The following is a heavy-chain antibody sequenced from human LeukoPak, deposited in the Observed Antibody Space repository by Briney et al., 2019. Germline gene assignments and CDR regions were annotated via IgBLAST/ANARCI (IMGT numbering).Heavy chain of an antibody. Sequence: SQTLSLTCAISGDSVSSSSAAWSWIRQSPSRGLEWLGRTYYGSKWYYEYAVSVKSRITINPDTSKNQFSLHLNSVTPEDTAVYYCARIAVAGPLSWGQGTLVTVSS. J-gene: IGHJ4*02. CDR2: TYYGSKWYY. V-gene: IGHV6-1*01. CDR3: ARIAVAGPLS. D-gene: IGHD6-13*01. CDR1: GDSVSSSSAA.